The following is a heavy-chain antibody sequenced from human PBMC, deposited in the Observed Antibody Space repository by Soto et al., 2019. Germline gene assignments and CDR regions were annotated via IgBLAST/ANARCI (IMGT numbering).Heavy chain of an antibody. CDR2: FSSGGGGT. V-gene: IGHV3-23*01. CDR1: GFPFSNYA. CDR3: TKANRYCSGANCFTFDY. D-gene: IGHD2-15*01. J-gene: IGHJ4*02. Sequence: PCWSLRLSCAASGFPFSNYAVSWVRQAPGKGLEWVSTFSSGGGGTYYADSVKGRFTISRDNSKNTLSLQMNSLRAEDTAVYYCTKANRYCSGANCFTFDYWGLGTLVTVSS.